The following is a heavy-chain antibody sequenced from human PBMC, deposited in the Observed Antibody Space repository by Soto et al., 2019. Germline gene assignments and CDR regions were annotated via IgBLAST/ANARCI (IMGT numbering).Heavy chain of an antibody. Sequence: ETLSLTCAVYGGSFGGYYWSWIRQPPGKGLEWIGEINHSGSTNYNPSLKSRVTISVDTSKNQFSLKLSSVTAADTAVYYCARDGWLRYYGMDVWGQGTTVTVSS. CDR2: INHSGST. V-gene: IGHV4-34*01. CDR1: GGSFGGYY. J-gene: IGHJ6*02. CDR3: ARDGWLRYYGMDV. D-gene: IGHD5-12*01.